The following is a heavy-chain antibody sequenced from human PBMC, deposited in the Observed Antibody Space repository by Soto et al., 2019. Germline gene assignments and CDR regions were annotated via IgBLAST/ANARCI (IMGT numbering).Heavy chain of an antibody. CDR3: AREVQGVTSFDY. CDR2: IHAGVDGT. CDR1: GYTALSYA. D-gene: IGHD3-10*01. J-gene: IGHJ4*02. Sequence: QVQLIQSGPEMMQPGASVRVSCKASGYTALSYAFHWVRQAPGQGPEWLGWIHAGVDGTIYSQRFQGRVRITRDTTANTVYLEVNSLTSEDTAVYYCAREVQGVTSFDYWGPGTLVTVSS. V-gene: IGHV1-3*01.